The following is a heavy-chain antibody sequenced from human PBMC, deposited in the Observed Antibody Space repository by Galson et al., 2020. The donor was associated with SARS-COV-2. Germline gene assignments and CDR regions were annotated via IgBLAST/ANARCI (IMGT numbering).Heavy chain of an antibody. CDR3: AKIRRPNYFDY. Sequence: GESLKISCAASGFTFSSYAMSWVRQAPGKGLEWVSAISGSGGSTYYADSVKGRFTISRDNSKNTLYLQMNSLRAEDTAVYYCAKIRRPNYFDYWGQGTLVTVSS. D-gene: IGHD4-17*01. CDR2: ISGSGGST. J-gene: IGHJ4*02. V-gene: IGHV3-23*01. CDR1: GFTFSSYA.